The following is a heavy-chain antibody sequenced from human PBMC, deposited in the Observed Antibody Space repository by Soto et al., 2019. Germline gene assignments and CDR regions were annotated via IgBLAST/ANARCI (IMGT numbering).Heavy chain of an antibody. J-gene: IGHJ5*02. CDR1: GGSFSGYY. CDR3: ASYVDTAMAFDP. CDR2: INHSGST. V-gene: IGHV4-34*01. D-gene: IGHD5-18*01. Sequence: PSETLSLTCAVYGGSFSGYYWSWIRQPPGKGLEWIGEINHSGSTNYNPSLKSRVTISVDTSKNQFSLKLSSVTAADTAVYYCASYVDTAMAFDPWGQGTLVT.